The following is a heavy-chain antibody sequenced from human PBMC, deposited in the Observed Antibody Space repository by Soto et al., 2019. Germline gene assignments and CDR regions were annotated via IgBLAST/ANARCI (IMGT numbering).Heavy chain of an antibody. CDR3: AKDLSGSGEPYYFSY. D-gene: IGHD3-10*01. J-gene: IGHJ4*02. V-gene: IGHV3-30*18. CDR1: GFTFSSYG. Sequence: QVQLVESGGGVVQPGRSLRLSCAASGFTFSSYGMHWVRQAPGKGLAWVAVISYDGSNKYYADSVKGRFTISRDNSKNPLYLQMNSLRAEDTAVYCCAKDLSGSGEPYYFSYWGQGTLVTVSS. CDR2: ISYDGSNK.